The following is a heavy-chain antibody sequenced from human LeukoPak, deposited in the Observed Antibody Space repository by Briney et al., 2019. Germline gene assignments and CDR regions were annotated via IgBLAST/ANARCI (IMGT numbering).Heavy chain of an antibody. J-gene: IGHJ6*02. CDR3: ARDPRLGYCSGGSCHGYYYYYGMDV. V-gene: IGHV1-69*13. Sequence: GASVKVSCKASGYTFTSYDINWVRQAPGQGLEWMGGIIPIFGTANHAQKFQGRVTITADESTSTAYMELSSLRSEDTAVYYCARDPRLGYCSGGSCHGYYYYYGMDVWGQGTTVTVSS. CDR2: IIPIFGTA. D-gene: IGHD2-15*01. CDR1: GYTFTSYD.